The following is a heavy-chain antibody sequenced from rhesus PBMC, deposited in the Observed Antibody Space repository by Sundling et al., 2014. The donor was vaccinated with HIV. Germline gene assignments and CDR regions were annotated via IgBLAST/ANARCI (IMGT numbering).Heavy chain of an antibody. V-gene: IGHV3-184*01. CDR3: NRVGAGLYFDF. Sequence: EVQLVESGGGLVQPGASLRLSCAASGFSFSDYYIYWVRQTPGRGLEWVAFIRSTPYGGTGEYAASVKGRFTISRDDSKSIAYLQMNSLKTEDTAVYYCNRVGAGLYFDFWGQGVLVTVSS. CDR2: IRSTPYGGTG. CDR1: GFSFSDYY. J-gene: IGHJ4*01. D-gene: IGHD5-24*01.